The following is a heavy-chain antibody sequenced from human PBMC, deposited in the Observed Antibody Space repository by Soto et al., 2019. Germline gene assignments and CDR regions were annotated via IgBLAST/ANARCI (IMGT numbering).Heavy chain of an antibody. D-gene: IGHD3-16*01. CDR3: ARGGDGDY. CDR2: ISAHNGNT. CDR1: GYAFTTYG. V-gene: IGHV1-18*01. Sequence: QVHLVQSGAEVKKPGASVKVSCKGSGYAFTTYGITWVRQAPGQGLEWMGWISAHNGNTNYAQKLQGRDTVTRDTSTSTAYMELRRMRGDDTAVYDCARGGDGDYWGQGALVTVSS. J-gene: IGHJ4*02.